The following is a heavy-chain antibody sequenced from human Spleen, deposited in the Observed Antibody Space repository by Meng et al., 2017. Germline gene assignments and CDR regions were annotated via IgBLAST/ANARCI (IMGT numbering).Heavy chain of an antibody. D-gene: IGHD3-10*01. CDR3: AMGSGSCYNVGL. J-gene: IGHJ4*02. CDR2: IIPIFGTA. V-gene: IGHV1-69*05. Sequence: SVRVSCKASGGTFSNNAISWVRQAPGQGLEWMGGIIPIFGTANYAQKFQGRITITTDESTTTGYMEVSSLRSEDTAVYYCAMGSGSCYNVGLWGQGTLVTVSS. CDR1: GGTFSNNA.